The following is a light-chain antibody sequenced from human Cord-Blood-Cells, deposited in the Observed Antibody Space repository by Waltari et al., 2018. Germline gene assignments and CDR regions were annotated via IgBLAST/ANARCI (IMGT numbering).Light chain of an antibody. CDR1: SSDVGGYNY. CDR3: CSYAGSYTFVV. J-gene: IGLJ2*01. Sequence: SALTQPRSVSGSPGQSVTISCTGTSSDVGGYNYAYWYQKHPGKAPKLMIYDVSNRPSGVPDSFSGSKSGNTASLTISGLQAEDEADYYCCSYAGSYTFVVFGGVTKLTVL. CDR2: DVS. V-gene: IGLV2-11*02.